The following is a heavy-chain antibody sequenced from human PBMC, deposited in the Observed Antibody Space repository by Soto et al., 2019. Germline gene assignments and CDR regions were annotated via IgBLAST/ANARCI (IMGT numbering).Heavy chain of an antibody. J-gene: IGHJ6*02. CDR1: GFTFSSYA. CDR3: AKFYGDYGRYYYYYGMDV. CDR2: ISGSGGGT. Sequence: GGSLRISCAASGFTFSSYAMCWVRQAPGKGLEWVSAISGSGGGTYYADSVKGRFTISRDNSKNTLYLQMNSLRAEDTAVYYCAKFYGDYGRYYYYYGMDVWGQGTTVTVSS. D-gene: IGHD4-17*01. V-gene: IGHV3-23*01.